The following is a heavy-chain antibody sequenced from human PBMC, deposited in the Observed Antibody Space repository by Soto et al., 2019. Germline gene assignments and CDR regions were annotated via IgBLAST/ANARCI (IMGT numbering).Heavy chain of an antibody. D-gene: IGHD1-1*01. J-gene: IGHJ4*02. V-gene: IGHV5-51*01. CDR1: GYSFNDYW. CDR3: ERKGAGLDH. CDR2: IYPCYSDV. Sequence: PGESLKISCKASGYSFNDYWISWVRQMPVKGLEWMGFIYPCYSDVRYSPAFQGDVTVSCYNSITSAYLQWSSLKASDTAIYYFERKGAGLDHWGQGTQVTVSS.